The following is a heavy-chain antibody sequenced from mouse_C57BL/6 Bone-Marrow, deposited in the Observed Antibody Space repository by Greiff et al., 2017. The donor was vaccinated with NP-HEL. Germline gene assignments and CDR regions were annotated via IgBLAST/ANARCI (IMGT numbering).Heavy chain of an antibody. V-gene: IGHV5-6*02. D-gene: IGHD2-5*01. CDR1: GFTFSSYG. Sequence: EVKLMESGGDLVKPGGSLKLSCAASGFTFSSYGMSWVRQTPDKRLEWVATISSGGSYTYYPDSVKGRFTISRDNAKNALYLQMSSLKSEDTAMYYCARRTYYSNYVFFYAMDYWGRGTSVTVSS. J-gene: IGHJ4*01. CDR3: ARRTYYSNYVFFYAMDY. CDR2: ISSGGSYT.